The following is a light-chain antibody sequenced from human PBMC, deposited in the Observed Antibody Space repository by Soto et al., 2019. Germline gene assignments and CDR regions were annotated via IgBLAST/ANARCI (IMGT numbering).Light chain of an antibody. CDR1: QTIRQW. CDR2: DAS. J-gene: IGKJ1*01. V-gene: IGKV1-5*01. CDR3: HKYDIISP. Sequence: DIQMTQSPSTVSASVGDTVIITCRASQTIRQWLAWYQQRPGKAPNLLIYDASSLESGVPSRFSGSGSGTDFTLTITTRQPDVFPIYSSHKYDIISPFGQGTRVNIK.